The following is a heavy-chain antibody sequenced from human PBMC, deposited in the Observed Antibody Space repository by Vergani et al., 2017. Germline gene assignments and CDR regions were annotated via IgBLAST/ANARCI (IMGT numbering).Heavy chain of an antibody. V-gene: IGHV1-46*01. CDR1: GYTFTNYY. CDR3: ARGYYGGNVFDY. Sequence: QVQLVQSGAEVKKPGASVKVSCKASGYTFTNYYMHWVRQAPGQGLEWMGGIDPSGGSTSYAQGFQGRVTMPRDTSTSTVYMELSSLRSEDTAVYYCARGYYGGNVFDYWGQGTLVTVSS. D-gene: IGHD4-23*01. J-gene: IGHJ4*02. CDR2: IDPSGGST.